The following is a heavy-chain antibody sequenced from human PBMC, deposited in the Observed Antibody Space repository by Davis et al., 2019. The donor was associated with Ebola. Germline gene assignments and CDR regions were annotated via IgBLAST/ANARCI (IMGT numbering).Heavy chain of an antibody. CDR3: ARDTLLEWPFYYGMDV. CDR2: IKQDGSEK. D-gene: IGHD3-3*01. Sequence: LSLTCAASGFTFSSYWMSWVRQAPGKGLEWVANIKQDGSEKYYVDSVKGRFTISRDNAKNSLYLQMNSLRAEDTAVYYCARDTLLEWPFYYGMDVWGQGTTVTVSS. CDR1: GFTFSSYW. J-gene: IGHJ6*02. V-gene: IGHV3-7*03.